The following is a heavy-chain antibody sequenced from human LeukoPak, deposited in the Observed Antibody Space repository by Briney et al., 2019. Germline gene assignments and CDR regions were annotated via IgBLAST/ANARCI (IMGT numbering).Heavy chain of an antibody. J-gene: IGHJ4*02. CDR2: IYYTGST. CDR3: ARGSKAAPGTFDY. D-gene: IGHD6-13*01. V-gene: IGHV4-59*01. Sequence: SETLSLTCTVSGCSFSSYYWSWIRQPPGKGREGIGYIYYTGSTDYTPSLKSRVAISVDTSKNQFSLKLSSVTAADTAVYYCARGSKAAPGTFDYWGQGTLVTVSS. CDR1: GCSFSSYY.